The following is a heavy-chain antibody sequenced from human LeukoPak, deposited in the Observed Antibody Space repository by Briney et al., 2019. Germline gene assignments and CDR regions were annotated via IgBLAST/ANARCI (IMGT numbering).Heavy chain of an antibody. CDR2: ISYDGSNK. V-gene: IGHV3-30*03. CDR3: ARDWLVGATSDY. J-gene: IGHJ4*02. CDR1: GFTFSSCG. Sequence: GGSLRLSCAASGFTFSSCGMHWVRQAPGKGLEWVAVISYDGSNKYYADSVKGRFTISRDNAKNSLYLQMNSLRAEDTAVYYCARDWLVGATSDYWGQGTLVTVSS. D-gene: IGHD1-26*01.